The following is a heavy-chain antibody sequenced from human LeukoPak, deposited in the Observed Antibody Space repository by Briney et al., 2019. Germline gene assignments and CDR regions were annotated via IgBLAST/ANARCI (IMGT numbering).Heavy chain of an antibody. CDR2: ITSSGSTI. CDR1: GFTFSDYY. Sequence: KTGGSLRLSWAASGFTFSDYYMSWIRQAPGKGLEWVSYITSSGSTIYYADSVKGRFTISRDNAKHSLFLQLDSLRAEDTAVYYCARIGRPAAFDIWGQGTLVIVSS. J-gene: IGHJ3*02. D-gene: IGHD6-6*01. V-gene: IGHV3-11*01. CDR3: ARIGRPAAFDI.